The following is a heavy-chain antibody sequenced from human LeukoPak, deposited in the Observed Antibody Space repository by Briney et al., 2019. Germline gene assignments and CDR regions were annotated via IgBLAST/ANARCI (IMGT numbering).Heavy chain of an antibody. J-gene: IGHJ4*02. CDR2: ISAYNGNT. CDR3: ARDLDGSGSYYTGY. CDR1: GFTFTSYG. V-gene: IGHV1-18*01. Sequence: ASVKVSCKASGFTFTSYGINWVRQAPGQGLEWMGWISAYNGNTNYAQNLQSRVTMTTDTSTSTAYMELRSLRSDDTAVYYCARDLDGSGSYYTGYWGQGILVTVSS. D-gene: IGHD3-10*01.